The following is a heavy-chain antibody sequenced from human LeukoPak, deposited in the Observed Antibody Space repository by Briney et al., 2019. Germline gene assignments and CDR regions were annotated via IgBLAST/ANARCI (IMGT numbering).Heavy chain of an antibody. CDR3: AKDSTTGTVGAFDI. J-gene: IGHJ3*02. Sequence: GGSLRLSCAASGFTVSNNYMSWIRQAPGKGLEWVSGISWNSGSIGYADSVKGRFTISRDNAKNSLYLQMNSLRAEDMALYYCAKDSTTGTVGAFDIWGQGTMVTVSS. V-gene: IGHV3-9*03. CDR2: ISWNSGSI. D-gene: IGHD1-1*01. CDR1: GFTVSNNY.